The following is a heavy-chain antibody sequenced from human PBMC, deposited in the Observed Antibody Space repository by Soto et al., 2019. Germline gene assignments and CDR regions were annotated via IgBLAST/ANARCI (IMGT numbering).Heavy chain of an antibody. CDR2: INHTGGT. CDR1: GGSVNGYY. J-gene: IGHJ4*02. V-gene: IGHV4-34*01. CDR3: ARGVERITNPSLWSSLNNFDH. D-gene: IGHD1-1*01. Sequence: KTSETLSLTCAVYGGSVNGYYWNWIRQPPGKGLEWIGEINHTGGTHYNPSLKSRFTISRDNANDTLYLQMNSLRAEDTAVYYCARGVERITNPSLWSSLNNFDHWGQGSLVTVSS.